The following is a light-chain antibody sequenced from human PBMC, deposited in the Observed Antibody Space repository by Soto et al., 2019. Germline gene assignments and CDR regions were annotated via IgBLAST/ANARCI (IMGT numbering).Light chain of an antibody. J-gene: IGKJ1*01. V-gene: IGKV3-15*01. CDR1: QSVSNN. CDR3: QQYNNWPWT. CDR2: GAS. Sequence: IVITQSPSTLSVSPGERATLSCRASQSVSNNLAWYQQKRGQAPRLLIYGASTRATGIPARFSGSGSGTEFTLIISSLQSEDFAVYYCQQYNNWPWTFGQGTKVDIK.